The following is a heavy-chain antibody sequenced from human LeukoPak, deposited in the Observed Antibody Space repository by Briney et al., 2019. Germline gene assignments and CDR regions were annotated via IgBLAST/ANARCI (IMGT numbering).Heavy chain of an antibody. CDR1: GGSFSGYY. V-gene: IGHV4-34*01. CDR2: INHSGST. Sequence: PSETLSLTCAVYGGSFSGYYWSWIRQPPGKGLEWIGEINHSGSTNYNPSLKSRVTISVDTSKNQFSLKLSSVTAADTAVYYCARVPYCIGGSCYPTYYYYYMDVWGKGTTVTVSS. D-gene: IGHD2-15*01. J-gene: IGHJ6*03. CDR3: ARVPYCIGGSCYPTYYYYYMDV.